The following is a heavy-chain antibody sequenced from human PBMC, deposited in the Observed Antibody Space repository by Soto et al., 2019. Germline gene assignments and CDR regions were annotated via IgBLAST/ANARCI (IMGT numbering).Heavy chain of an antibody. CDR1: GYTFTRSG. J-gene: IGHJ6*02. D-gene: IGHD5-12*01. Sequence: QVQLVQSGAEVKKPGASVKVSCKASGYTFTRSGISWARQAPGQGPEWMGWISSYNGDTNYAQTFQGRVTMTTDTSTSTAYMELTSLRSDDTAVYYCAREGVAPYYYSGMDIWGQGTPVTVSS. V-gene: IGHV1-18*01. CDR2: ISSYNGDT. CDR3: AREGVAPYYYSGMDI.